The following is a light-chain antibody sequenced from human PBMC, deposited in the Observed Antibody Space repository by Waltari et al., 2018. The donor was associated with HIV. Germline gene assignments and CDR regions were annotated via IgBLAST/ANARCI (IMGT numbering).Light chain of an antibody. CDR2: GEN. CDR3: NARDSTVQGVV. V-gene: IGLV3-19*01. J-gene: IGLJ2*01. Sequence: SSELTQDPAVSVALGQTVRITCQGDSLRMYYASWYQQKPGQAPVVILYGENDRPSGIPYRFSGSNSGDRAFLTITGTQAEDEADYYCNARDSTVQGVVFGGGTRLTVL. CDR1: SLRMYY.